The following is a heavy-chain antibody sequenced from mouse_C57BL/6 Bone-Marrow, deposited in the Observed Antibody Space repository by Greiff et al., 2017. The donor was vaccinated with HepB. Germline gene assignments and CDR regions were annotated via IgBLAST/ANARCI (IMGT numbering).Heavy chain of an antibody. Sequence: EVKLVESGGGLVKPGGSLKLSCAASGFTFSSYAMSWVRQTPEKRLEWVATISDGGSYTYYPDNVKGRFTISRDNAKNNLYLQMRHLKSEDTAMYYCARVTGTFDYWGQGTTLTVSS. CDR3: ARVTGTFDY. V-gene: IGHV5-4*03. D-gene: IGHD4-1*01. CDR1: GFTFSSYA. J-gene: IGHJ2*01. CDR2: ISDGGSYT.